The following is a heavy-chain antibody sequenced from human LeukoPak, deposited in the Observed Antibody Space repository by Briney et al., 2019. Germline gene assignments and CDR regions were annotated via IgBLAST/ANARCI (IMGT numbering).Heavy chain of an antibody. V-gene: IGHV3-48*03. CDR2: ISSSGSTI. CDR1: GFTFSSYE. J-gene: IGHJ4*02. D-gene: IGHD1-26*01. CDR3: AREPMGATYFDY. Sequence: GGSLRLSCAASGFTFSSYEMTWVRQAPGKGLEWVSYISSSGSTIYYADSVKGRFTISRDNAKNSLYLQMNSLRAEDTAVYYCAREPMGATYFDYWGQGTLVTVSS.